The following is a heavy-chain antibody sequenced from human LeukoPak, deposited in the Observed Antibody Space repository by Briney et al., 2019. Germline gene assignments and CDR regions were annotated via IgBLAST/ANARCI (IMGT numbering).Heavy chain of an antibody. D-gene: IGHD2-15*01. J-gene: IGHJ4*02. CDR1: GYTFTTYD. CDR3: VRRGPGGWSHFDY. CDR2: MNPNFDNT. V-gene: IGHV1-8*03. Sequence: ASVKVSCKASGYTFTTYDINWVRQASGQGLEWMGWMNPNFDNTGYAQKFHGRLTITRNTSINTVYMELSSLRSEDTAIYYCVRRGPGGWSHFDYWGQGTVVTVSS.